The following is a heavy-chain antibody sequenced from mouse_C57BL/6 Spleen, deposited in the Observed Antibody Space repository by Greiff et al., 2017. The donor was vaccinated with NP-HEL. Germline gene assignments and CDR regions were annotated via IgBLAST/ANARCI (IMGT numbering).Heavy chain of an antibody. Sequence: EVQLQQSGPELVKPGASVKMSCKASGYTFTDSNMHWVKQSHGKSLEWIGYINPNNGGTSYNQKFKGKATLTVNNSSSTAYMELRSLTSEDSAVYYCARPADGAMDYWGQGTSVTVSS. CDR3: ARPADGAMDY. V-gene: IGHV1-22*01. CDR2: INPNNGGT. CDR1: GYTFTDSN. J-gene: IGHJ4*01.